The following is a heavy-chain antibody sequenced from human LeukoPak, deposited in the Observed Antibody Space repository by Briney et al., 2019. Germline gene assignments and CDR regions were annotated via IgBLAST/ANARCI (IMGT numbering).Heavy chain of an antibody. J-gene: IGHJ5*02. CDR3: ARCKGVVAATAFDP. CDR2: IYYSGST. D-gene: IGHD2-15*01. V-gene: IGHV4-59*01. Sequence: PSETLSLTCTVSGGSIRNYYWSWIRQPPGKGLEWIGYIYYSGSTNYNPSLKSRVTISVDTSKNQFSLKLSSVTAADTAVYYCARCKGVVAATAFDPWGQGTLVTVSS. CDR1: GGSIRNYY.